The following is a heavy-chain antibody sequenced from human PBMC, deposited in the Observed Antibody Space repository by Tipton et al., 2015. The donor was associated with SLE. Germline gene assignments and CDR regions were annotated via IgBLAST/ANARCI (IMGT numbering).Heavy chain of an antibody. J-gene: IGHJ6*03. V-gene: IGHV3-11*05. CDR2: ISSSSTYT. CDR1: GFTVSSNY. CDR3: AKDIGIGEFMDV. D-gene: IGHD3-10*01. Sequence: GSLRLSCAASGFTVSSNYMSWIRQAPGKGLEWVSYISSSSTYTKYADSVKGRFTISRDNSKNSLYLQMNSLRAEDTALYYCAKDIGIGEFMDVWGKGTTVTVSS.